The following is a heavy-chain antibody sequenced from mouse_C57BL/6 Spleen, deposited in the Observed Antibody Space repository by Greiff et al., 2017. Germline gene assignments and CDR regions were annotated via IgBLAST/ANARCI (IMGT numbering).Heavy chain of an antibody. D-gene: IGHD3-2*02. V-gene: IGHV1-59*01. Sequence: QVQLQQPGAELVRPGTSVKLSCKASGYTFTSYWMHWVKQRPGQGLEWIGVIDPSDSYTNYNQKFKGKATLTVDKSSSTAYMQLSSLTSEDSAVYYCARSGALLYFDYWGQGTTLTVSS. CDR2: IDPSDSYT. J-gene: IGHJ2*01. CDR1: GYTFTSYW. CDR3: ARSGALLYFDY.